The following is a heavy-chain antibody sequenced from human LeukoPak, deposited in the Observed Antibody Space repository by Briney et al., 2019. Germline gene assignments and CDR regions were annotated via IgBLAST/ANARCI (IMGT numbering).Heavy chain of an antibody. J-gene: IGHJ5*02. CDR3: ARTAGSSSGVGYNWFDP. Sequence: SETLSLTCTVSGGSISSYYWSWIRQPPGKGLEWIGYIYYSGSTNYNPSLKSRVTISVDTSKNQFSLKLSSVTAADTAVYYCARTAGSSSGVGYNWFDPWGQGTLVTVSS. CDR1: GGSISSYY. D-gene: IGHD6-6*01. V-gene: IGHV4-59*01. CDR2: IYYSGST.